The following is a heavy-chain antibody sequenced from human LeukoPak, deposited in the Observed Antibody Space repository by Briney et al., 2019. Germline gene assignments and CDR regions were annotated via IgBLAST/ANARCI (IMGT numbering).Heavy chain of an antibody. D-gene: IGHD6-6*01. CDR2: IYYSGST. Sequence: SETLSLTCTVSGGSISSSSYYWGWIRQPPGKGLEWIGSIYYSGSTYYNPSLKSRVTISVDTSKNQFSLKLSSVTAADTAVYYCARGGGQLVLDAFDIWGQGTMVTVSS. CDR1: GGSISSSSYY. CDR3: ARGGGQLVLDAFDI. J-gene: IGHJ3*02. V-gene: IGHV4-39*07.